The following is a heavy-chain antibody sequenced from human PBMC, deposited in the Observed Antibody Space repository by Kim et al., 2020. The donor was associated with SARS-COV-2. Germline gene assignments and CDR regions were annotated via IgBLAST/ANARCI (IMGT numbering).Heavy chain of an antibody. CDR1: GFTFSSHF. CDR3: ARNLVGDTDLGP. D-gene: IGHD1-26*01. Sequence: GSLRLSCAASGFTFSSHFMHWVRQAPGKGLEWVAIISYEGSTQKYTDSVKGRFTVSRDNSKNTLFLQMNSLRPEDTAVYYCARNLVGDTDLGPWGQGTMVTVSS. CDR2: ISYEGSTQ. V-gene: IGHV3-30*03. J-gene: IGHJ5*02.